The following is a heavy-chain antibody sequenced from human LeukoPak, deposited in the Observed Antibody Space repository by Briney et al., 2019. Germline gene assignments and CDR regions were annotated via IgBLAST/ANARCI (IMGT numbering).Heavy chain of an antibody. V-gene: IGHV5-51*01. J-gene: IGHJ4*02. Sequence: GESLKISCKGSGYSFSSYWIAWVRQMPGKGLEWMGIIHPGNSETTYNPSFKGHVTMSADKSISTAYLQWSSLEDTDTAKYYCARRLSTIAISAANDYWGQGTLVTVSS. D-gene: IGHD6-13*01. CDR2: IHPGNSET. CDR1: GYSFSSYW. CDR3: ARRLSTIAISAANDY.